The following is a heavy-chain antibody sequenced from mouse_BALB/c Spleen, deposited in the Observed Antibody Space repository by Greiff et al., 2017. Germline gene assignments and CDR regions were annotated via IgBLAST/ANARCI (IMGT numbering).Heavy chain of an antibody. V-gene: IGHV2-6-7*01. CDR1: GFSLTGYG. J-gene: IGHJ4*01. Sequence: QVQLQQSGPGLVAPSQSLSITCTVSGFSLTGYGVNWVRQPPGKGLEWLGMIWGDGSTDYNSALKSRLSISKDNSKSQVFLKMNSLQTDDTARYYCARDAPITTVVAPNAMDYWGQGTSVTVSS. CDR3: ARDAPITTVVAPNAMDY. CDR2: IWGDGST. D-gene: IGHD1-1*01.